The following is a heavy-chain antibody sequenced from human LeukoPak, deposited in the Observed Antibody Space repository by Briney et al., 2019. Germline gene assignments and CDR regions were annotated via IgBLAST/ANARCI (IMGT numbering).Heavy chain of an antibody. Sequence: SETLSLTCAVYGGSFSGYYWSWIRQPPGKGLEWIGEINHSGSTNYNPSLKSRVTISVDTSKNQFSLKLSSVTAADTAVYYCARGKRYCSSTSCYTPYYYYGMDVWGQGTTVTVSS. D-gene: IGHD2-2*02. CDR3: ARGKRYCSSTSCYTPYYYYGMDV. CDR2: INHSGST. J-gene: IGHJ6*02. CDR1: GGSFSGYY. V-gene: IGHV4-34*01.